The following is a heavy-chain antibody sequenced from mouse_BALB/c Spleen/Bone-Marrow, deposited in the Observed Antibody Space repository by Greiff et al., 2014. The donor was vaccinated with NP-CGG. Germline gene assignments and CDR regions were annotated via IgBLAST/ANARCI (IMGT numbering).Heavy chain of an antibody. CDR1: GYVFTDYW. Sequence: QVQLQQSGAELVRPGSSVKISRKASGYVFTDYWMNWLRQRPGQGLEWIGQIFPVNADTNYKANFKDKVTLTADKSSTTAYMQLNSLTSEDSAVYFCARFATGSFAYWGQGTLVTVSA. CDR2: IFPVNADT. V-gene: IGHV1-80*01. D-gene: IGHD1-1*01. CDR3: ARFATGSFAY. J-gene: IGHJ3*01.